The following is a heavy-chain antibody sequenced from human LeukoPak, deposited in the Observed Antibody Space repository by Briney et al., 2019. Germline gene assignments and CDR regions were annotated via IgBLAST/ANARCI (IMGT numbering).Heavy chain of an antibody. CDR3: ARESIAVAGAPLDY. CDR2: ISSGSTI. CDR1: GFTFSSYE. V-gene: IGHV3-48*03. D-gene: IGHD6-19*01. Sequence: GGSLRLSCAASGFTFSSYEMNWVRQAPGKGLEWVSYISSGSTIYDADSVKGRFTIPRDNAKNSLYLQMNSLRAEDTAVYYCARESIAVAGAPLDYWGQGTLVTVSS. J-gene: IGHJ4*02.